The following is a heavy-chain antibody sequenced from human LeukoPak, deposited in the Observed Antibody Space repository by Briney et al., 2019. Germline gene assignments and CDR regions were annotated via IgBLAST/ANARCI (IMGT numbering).Heavy chain of an antibody. J-gene: IGHJ3*01. Sequence: ASVKVSCKTSGYTFTTYGINWVRQAPGQGLEWMGWISPYHGNTKYAYGLQDRVTLTTDASTTTAYMELSGLRPDDTAVYYCTRDYGDYGDDVFDVWGQGTMVIVSS. D-gene: IGHD4-17*01. CDR1: GYTFTTYG. CDR2: ISPYHGNT. V-gene: IGHV1-18*01. CDR3: TRDYGDYGDDVFDV.